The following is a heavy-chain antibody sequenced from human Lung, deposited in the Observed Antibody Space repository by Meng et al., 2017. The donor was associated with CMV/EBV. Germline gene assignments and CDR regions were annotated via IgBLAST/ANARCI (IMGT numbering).Heavy chain of an antibody. J-gene: IGHJ5*02. CDR3: ARATLYCSGGSCYTNWFDP. CDR2: INHSGST. CDR1: SFSGYY. V-gene: IGHV4-34*01. D-gene: IGHD2-15*01. Sequence: SFSGYYCSWIRQPPGKGLEWIGEINHSGSTNYNPSLKSRVTISVDTSKNQFSLKLSSVTAADTAVYYCARATLYCSGGSCYTNWFDPWGQGTLVTVSS.